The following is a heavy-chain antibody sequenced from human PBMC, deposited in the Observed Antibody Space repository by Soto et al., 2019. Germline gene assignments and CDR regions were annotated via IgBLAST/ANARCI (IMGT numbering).Heavy chain of an antibody. D-gene: IGHD2-2*02. CDR1: GFTFSSYW. CDR3: ARGGGYCSSTSCYNYYGMDV. J-gene: IGHJ6*02. Sequence: GGSLRLSXAASGFTFSSYWMSWVRQAPGKGLEWVANIKQDGSEKYYVDSVKGRFTISRDNAKNSLYLQMNSLRAEDTAVYYCARGGGYCSSTSCYNYYGMDVWGQGTTVTVSS. CDR2: IKQDGSEK. V-gene: IGHV3-7*03.